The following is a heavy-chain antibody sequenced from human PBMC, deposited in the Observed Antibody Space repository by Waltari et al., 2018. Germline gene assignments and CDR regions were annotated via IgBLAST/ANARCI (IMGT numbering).Heavy chain of an antibody. CDR3: ARDLFPNFWSGYGFDF. J-gene: IGHJ3*01. V-gene: IGHV1-2*02. CDR2: INPKSGAT. D-gene: IGHD3-3*01. Sequence: QVHLVQSGAEVRKPGASVRVSCKTSGYTFSDHYLSWGRQAPGQGLEWMGWINPKSGATNPAQKYQGRVTMTTDTSTNTVYMELRRLTSDDTAVYYCARDLFPNFWSGYGFDFWGQGTKVTVSS. CDR1: GYTFSDHY.